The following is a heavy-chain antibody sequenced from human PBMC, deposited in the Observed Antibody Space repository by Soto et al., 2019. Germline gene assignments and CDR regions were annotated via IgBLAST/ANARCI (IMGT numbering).Heavy chain of an antibody. J-gene: IGHJ6*02. CDR3: AREGGLVLSWDPPVGLGPGAGPGMDV. CDR1: GFTFSSYS. V-gene: IGHV3-21*01. CDR2: ISSSSSYI. Sequence: PGGSLRLSCAASGFTFSSYSMNWVRQAPGKGLEWVSSISSSSSYIYYADSVKGRFTISRDNAKNSLYLQMNSLRAEDTAVYYCAREGGLVLSWDPPVGLGPGAGPGMDVWGQGTTVTVSS. D-gene: IGHD6-19*01.